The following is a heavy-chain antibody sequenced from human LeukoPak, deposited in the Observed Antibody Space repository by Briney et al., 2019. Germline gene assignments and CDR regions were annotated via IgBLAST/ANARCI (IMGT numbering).Heavy chain of an antibody. CDR2: ISSSSSYI. CDR1: GFTFSSYS. CDR3: ARDRGLTTVPTDDAFDI. Sequence: GGSQILSCGASGFTFSSYSMKWVRQAPGKGLEWVSSISSSSSYIYYADSVKGRFTISRDNAKNSLYLQMNSLRAEDTAVYYCARDRGLTTVPTDDAFDIWGQGTMVTVSS. V-gene: IGHV3-21*01. D-gene: IGHD4-17*01. J-gene: IGHJ3*02.